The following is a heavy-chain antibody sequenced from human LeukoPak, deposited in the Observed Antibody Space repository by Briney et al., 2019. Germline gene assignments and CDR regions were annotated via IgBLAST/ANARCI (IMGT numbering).Heavy chain of an antibody. J-gene: IGHJ4*02. V-gene: IGHV2-5*02. Sequence: SGPTLVKPTQTLTLTCTFSGFSLSTSGVGVGWIRQPPGKALEWLALIYWDDDKRYSPSLKSRLTITKDTSNNQVVLTMTNMDPVDTATYYCAHSLMVTPKLPGIFDYWGQGTLVTVSS. D-gene: IGHD2-21*02. CDR1: GFSLSTSGVG. CDR3: AHSLMVTPKLPGIFDY. CDR2: IYWDDDK.